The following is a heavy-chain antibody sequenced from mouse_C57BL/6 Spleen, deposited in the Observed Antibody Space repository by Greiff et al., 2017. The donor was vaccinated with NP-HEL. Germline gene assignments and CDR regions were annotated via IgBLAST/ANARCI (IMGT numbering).Heavy chain of an antibody. CDR3: ARQYGSSLAWFAY. V-gene: IGHV1-52*01. J-gene: IGHJ3*01. Sequence: QVQLQQPGAELVRPGSSVKLSCKASGYTFTSYWMHWVKQRPIQGLEWIGNIDPSDSETHYNQKFKDKATLTVDKSSSTAYMQLSSLTSEDSAVYYCARQYGSSLAWFAYWGQGTLVTVSA. CDR2: IDPSDSET. D-gene: IGHD1-1*01. CDR1: GYTFTSYW.